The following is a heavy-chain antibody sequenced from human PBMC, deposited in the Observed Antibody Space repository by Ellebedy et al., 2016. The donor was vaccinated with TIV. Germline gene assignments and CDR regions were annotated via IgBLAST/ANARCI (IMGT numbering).Heavy chain of an antibody. J-gene: IGHJ6*02. Sequence: SLKISCAASGFMFADYAMHWVRQAPGKGLEWASGISWHSGTIGYADSVKGRFTISRANAKNSLYLQMNSLRAGDTAVYYCARGEQQLVSGYYYYCGMDVWGQGTTVTVSS. D-gene: IGHD6-13*01. V-gene: IGHV3-9*01. CDR2: ISWHSGTI. CDR1: GFMFADYA. CDR3: ARGEQQLVSGYYYYCGMDV.